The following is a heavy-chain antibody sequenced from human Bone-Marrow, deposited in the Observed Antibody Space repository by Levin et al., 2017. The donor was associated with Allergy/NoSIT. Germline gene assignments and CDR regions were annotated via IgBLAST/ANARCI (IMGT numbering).Heavy chain of an antibody. Sequence: PSETLSLTCTVSGASISAGNYAWTWIRQPPGQGLEWIGYIFHGGNSYYNPSLESRASLSLDKSTNQFSLRLTSVTAADTAVYFCARAPRATVDLDFWGQGTLVTVAP. D-gene: IGHD1-14*01. CDR3: ARAPRATVDLDF. J-gene: IGHJ4*02. CDR1: GASISAGNYA. CDR2: IFHGGNS. V-gene: IGHV4-30-2*01.